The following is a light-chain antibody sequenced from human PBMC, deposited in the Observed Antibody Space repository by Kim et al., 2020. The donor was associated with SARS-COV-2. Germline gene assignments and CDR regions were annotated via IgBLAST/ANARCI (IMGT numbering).Light chain of an antibody. Sequence: PGESVTRSCRASQSVSINLAWYQRNPGQAPRLLIYDVSTRATGIPAKFSGSGSGTEFTLTISSLQSEDFAVYYCQQYDEWPLTFGGGTKVDI. CDR1: QSVSIN. CDR2: DVS. V-gene: IGKV3-15*01. CDR3: QQYDEWPLT. J-gene: IGKJ4*01.